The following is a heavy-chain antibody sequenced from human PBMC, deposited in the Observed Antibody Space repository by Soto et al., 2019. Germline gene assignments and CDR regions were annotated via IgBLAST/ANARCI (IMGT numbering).Heavy chain of an antibody. CDR1: GFTFSSYS. CDR3: ASHPRDSSGYWYYFDY. D-gene: IGHD3-22*01. CDR2: ISSSSSYI. Sequence: PGGSLRLSCAASGFTFSSYSMNWVRQAPGKGLEWVSSISSSSSYIYYAGSVKGRFTISRDNAKNSLYLQMNSLRAEDTAVYYCASHPRDSSGYWYYFDYWGQGTLVTVSS. V-gene: IGHV3-21*01. J-gene: IGHJ4*02.